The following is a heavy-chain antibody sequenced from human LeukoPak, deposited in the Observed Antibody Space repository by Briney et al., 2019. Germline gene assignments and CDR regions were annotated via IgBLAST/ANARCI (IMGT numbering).Heavy chain of an antibody. V-gene: IGHV3-48*03. D-gene: IGHD5-12*01. CDR3: ARDRYDGGDAFDV. Sequence: GGSLRLSCVASGFSLSSHEMSWLRQAPGKGLEWVSYISPDGTTTFYADSVKSRFTISRDNAENSLYVQMNSLRADDTAIYYCARDRYDGGDAFDVWGQGTMVTVSS. CDR1: GFSLSSHE. CDR2: ISPDGTTT. J-gene: IGHJ3*01.